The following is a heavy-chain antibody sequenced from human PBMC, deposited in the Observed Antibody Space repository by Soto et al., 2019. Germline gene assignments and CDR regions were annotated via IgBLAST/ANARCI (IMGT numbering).Heavy chain of an antibody. CDR2: IYYSGST. V-gene: IGHV4-31*03. Sequence: QVQLQESGPGLVKPSQTLSLTCTVSGGSINSGGYFWSWIRQHPGKGLEWIGYIYYSGSTYYNPSLQSRVTISVDTSKNLFSLKLSSVTAADMAVYYCARDASTRWHYFDYWGQGTLVTVSS. D-gene: IGHD6-13*01. J-gene: IGHJ4*01. CDR1: GGSINSGGYF. CDR3: ARDASTRWHYFDY.